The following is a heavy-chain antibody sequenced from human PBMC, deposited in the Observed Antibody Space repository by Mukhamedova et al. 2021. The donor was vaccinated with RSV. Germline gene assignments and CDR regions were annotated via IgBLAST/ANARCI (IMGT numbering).Heavy chain of an antibody. J-gene: IGHJ4*01. Sequence: GFTFSSYAMHWVRQAPGKGLEWVAVISYDGSNKYYADSVKGRFTISRDNSKYTLYLQMNSLRAEDTAVYYCAREDIVATPYYFDY. CDR3: AREDIVATPYYFDY. CDR1: GFTFSSYA. CDR2: ISYDGSNK. D-gene: IGHD5-12*01. V-gene: IGHV3-30*04.